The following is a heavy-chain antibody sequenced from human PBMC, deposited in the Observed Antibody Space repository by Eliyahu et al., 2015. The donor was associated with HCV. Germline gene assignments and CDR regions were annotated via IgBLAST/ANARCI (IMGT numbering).Heavy chain of an antibody. CDR2: IYVSGST. CDR1: GGSXTTDY. CDR3: AREEAETMFALYAFDI. J-gene: IGHJ3*02. D-gene: IGHD3-3*01. Sequence: QVQLQESGPGLVKPSETLSLTCTVSGGSXTTDYWSWXRQXAGKGLEWIGRIYVSGSTNYNPSLKSRVTMSVDPSKNRFSLKLKSITAADTAVYYCAREEAETMFALYAFDIWGQGTTVTVSS. V-gene: IGHV4-4*07.